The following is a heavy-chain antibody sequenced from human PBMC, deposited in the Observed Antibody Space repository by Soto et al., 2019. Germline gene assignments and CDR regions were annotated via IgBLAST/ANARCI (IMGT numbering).Heavy chain of an antibody. CDR3: ARGRESRYCSSTSCYEVYYYYYYMDV. V-gene: IGHV4-34*01. CDR2: INHSGST. J-gene: IGHJ6*03. D-gene: IGHD2-2*01. CDR1: GGSFSGYY. Sequence: PSETLSLTCAVYGGSFSGYYWSWIRQPPGKGLEWIGEINHSGSTNYNPSLKSRVTISVDTSKNQFPLKLSSVTAADTAVYYCARGRESRYCSSTSCYEVYYYYYYMDVWGKGTKVTVS.